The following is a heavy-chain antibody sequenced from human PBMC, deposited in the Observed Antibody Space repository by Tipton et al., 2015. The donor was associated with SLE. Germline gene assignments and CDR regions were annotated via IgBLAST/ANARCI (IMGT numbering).Heavy chain of an antibody. V-gene: IGHV4-39*07. CDR3: AGLMVYAMGFQH. J-gene: IGHJ1*01. D-gene: IGHD2-8*01. CDR2: IYYSGST. CDR1: GGSISSSSYY. Sequence: LRLSCTVSGGSISSSSYYWGWIRQPPGKGLEWIGSIYYSGSTYYNPSLKSRVTISVDTSKNQFSLKLSSVTAADTAVYYCAGLMVYAMGFQHWGQGTLVTVSS.